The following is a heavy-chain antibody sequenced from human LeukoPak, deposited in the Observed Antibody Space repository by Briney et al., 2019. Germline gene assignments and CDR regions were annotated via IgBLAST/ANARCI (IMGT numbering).Heavy chain of an antibody. Sequence: SETLSLTCTVSGGSISSSSYYWGWIRQPPGKGLEWIGSIYYSGSTYYNPSLKSRVTISVDTSKNQFSLKLSSVTAADTAVYYCASGYYYDSSGHYDYWGQGTLVTASS. V-gene: IGHV4-39*01. CDR1: GGSISSSSYY. J-gene: IGHJ4*02. CDR3: ASGYYYDSSGHYDY. CDR2: IYYSGST. D-gene: IGHD3-22*01.